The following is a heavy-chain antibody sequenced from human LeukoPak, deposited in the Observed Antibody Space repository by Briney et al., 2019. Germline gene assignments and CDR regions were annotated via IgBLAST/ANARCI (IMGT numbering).Heavy chain of an antibody. CDR2: IWYDGGNK. CDR1: GFMFSSYG. V-gene: IGHV3-33*01. D-gene: IGHD2-21*01. CDR3: ASGLYGMDV. J-gene: IGHJ6*02. Sequence: GKSLRLSCAASGFMFSSYGIHWVRQAPGKGLEWVAAIWYDGGNKYYADSVRGRFTISRDNSKNTLYLQMNSLRAEDTAVYYCASGLYGMDVWGQGTTVTVSS.